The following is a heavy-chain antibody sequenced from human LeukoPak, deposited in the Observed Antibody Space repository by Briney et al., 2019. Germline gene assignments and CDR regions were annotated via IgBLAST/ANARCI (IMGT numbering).Heavy chain of an antibody. CDR3: ARDWQYYGSSPGA. J-gene: IGHJ5*02. Sequence: ASVKVSCKASGYTFTSYDINWVRQATGQGLEWMGWMNPNSGNTGYAQKFQGRVTMTRNTSISTAYMELSSLRSDDTAVYYCARDWQYYGSSPGAWGQGTLVTVSS. CDR1: GYTFTSYD. D-gene: IGHD3-10*01. CDR2: MNPNSGNT. V-gene: IGHV1-8*01.